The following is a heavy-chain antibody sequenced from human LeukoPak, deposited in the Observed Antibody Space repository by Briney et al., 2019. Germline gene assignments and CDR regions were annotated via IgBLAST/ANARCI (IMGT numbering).Heavy chain of an antibody. D-gene: IGHD3-22*01. CDR1: GYSFTSYW. CDR3: AREKGPYYDSSGYYYITYFDY. CDR2: ISSSSSYI. V-gene: IGHV3-21*01. J-gene: IGHJ4*02. Sequence: GESLKISCKGSGYSFTSYWIGWVRQMPGKGLEWVSSISSSSSYIYYADSVKGRFTISRDNAKNSLYLQMNSLRAEDTAVYYCAREKGPYYDSSGYYYITYFDYWGQGTLVTVSS.